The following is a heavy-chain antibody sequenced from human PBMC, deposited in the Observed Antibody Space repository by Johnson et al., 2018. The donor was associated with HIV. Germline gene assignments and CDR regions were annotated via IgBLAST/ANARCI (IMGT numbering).Heavy chain of an antibody. CDR3: ARHGTTVVTRGAFDI. CDR1: GLSFSNFG. CDR2: ISYDGSNK. D-gene: IGHD4-23*01. Sequence: QEKLVESGGGVVQPGKSLTLSCVGSGLSFSNFGIHWVRQAPGKGPEWVAVISYDGSNKYYADSVKGRFTISRDNSKNTLYLQMNSLRAEDTAVYYCARHGTTVVTRGAFDIWGQGTMVTVSS. J-gene: IGHJ3*02. V-gene: IGHV3-30*03.